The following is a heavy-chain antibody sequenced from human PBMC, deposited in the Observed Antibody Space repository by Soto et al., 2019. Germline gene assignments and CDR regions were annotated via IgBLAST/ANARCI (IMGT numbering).Heavy chain of an antibody. CDR2: IYYSGST. CDR1: GGSISSYY. CDR3: ARRYGAYFDY. D-gene: IGHD4-17*01. V-gene: IGHV4-59*01. Sequence: QVQLQESGPGLVKPSETLSLTCTVSGGSISSYYWSWIRQPPGKGLEWIGYIYYSGSTNYNPALKSRVTIPVDTSKNQFSLKLSSVTAADTAVYYCARRYGAYFDYWGQGTLVTVSS. J-gene: IGHJ4*02.